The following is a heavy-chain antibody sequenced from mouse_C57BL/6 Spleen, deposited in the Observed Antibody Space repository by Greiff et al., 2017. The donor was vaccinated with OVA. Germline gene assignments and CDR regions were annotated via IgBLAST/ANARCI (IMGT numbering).Heavy chain of an antibody. CDR1: GYTFTSYW. CDR3: ARGGNYYYGSIDY. D-gene: IGHD1-1*01. Sequence: VQLQQPGAELVKPGASVKLSCKASGYTFTSYWMHWVKQRPGQGLEWIGMIHPNSGSTNYNEKFKSKATLTVDKSSSTAYMQLSSLTSEDSAVYYGARGGNYYYGSIDYWGQGTTLTVSS. CDR2: IHPNSGST. J-gene: IGHJ2*01. V-gene: IGHV1-64*01.